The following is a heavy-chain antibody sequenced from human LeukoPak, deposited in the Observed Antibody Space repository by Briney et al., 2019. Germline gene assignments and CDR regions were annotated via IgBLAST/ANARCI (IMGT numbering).Heavy chain of an antibody. V-gene: IGHV3-11*01. D-gene: IGHD6-13*01. CDR1: GFTFSDYY. CDR2: ISSSGSTI. CDR3: ASLSQQLRDPDY. J-gene: IGHJ4*02. Sequence: GGALRLSCAASGFTFSDYYMSWIRQAPGKGLEWVSYISSSGSTIYYADSVKGRFTISRDNAKNSLYLQMNSLRAEDTAVYYCASLSQQLRDPDYWGQGTLVSVSS.